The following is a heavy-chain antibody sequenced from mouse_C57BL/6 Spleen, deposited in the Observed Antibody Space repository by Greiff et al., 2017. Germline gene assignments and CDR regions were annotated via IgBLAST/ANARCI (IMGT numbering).Heavy chain of an antibody. CDR1: GYTFTDYN. CDR2: INPNNGGT. CDR3: ARSYGNWYYFDY. Sequence: EVQLQQSGPELVKPGASVKIPCKASGYTFTDYNMDWVKQSHGKSLEWIGDINPNNGGTIYNQKFKGKATLTVDKSSSTAYMELRSLTSEDTAVYYGARSYGNWYYFDYWGQGTTLTVSS. D-gene: IGHD2-1*01. J-gene: IGHJ2*01. V-gene: IGHV1-18*01.